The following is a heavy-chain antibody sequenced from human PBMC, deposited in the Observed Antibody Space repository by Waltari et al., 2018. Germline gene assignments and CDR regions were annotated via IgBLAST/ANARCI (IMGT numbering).Heavy chain of an antibody. CDR3: ARPVGNET. D-gene: IGHD1-26*01. CDR2: IYSGGST. Sequence: EVQLVESGGGLVQPGGSLRLSCAASGFSVSGVYMTWVRQAPGKGLQWVVSIYSGGSTYYADSVKGRFTISRDNSKNTVFLQMNSLRVDDTAVYYCARPVGNETWGQGTLVTVSS. J-gene: IGHJ5*02. CDR1: GFSVSGVY. V-gene: IGHV3-53*01.